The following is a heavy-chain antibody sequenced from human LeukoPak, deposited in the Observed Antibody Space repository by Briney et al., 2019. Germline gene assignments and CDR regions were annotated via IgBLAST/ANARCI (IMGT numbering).Heavy chain of an antibody. D-gene: IGHD4/OR15-4a*01. CDR1: GYTFTGYY. V-gene: IGHV1-2*02. J-gene: IGHJ4*01. CDR3: ARWANYSRTSGAFYY. CDR2: INPNSGGT. Sequence: AASVKVSCKASGYTFTGYYMHWVRQAPGQGLEWMGWINPNSGGTNYAQKFQGRVTMTRDTSISTAYMELSRLRSDDTAVYYFARWANYSRTSGAFYYLGQGTLVTGPS.